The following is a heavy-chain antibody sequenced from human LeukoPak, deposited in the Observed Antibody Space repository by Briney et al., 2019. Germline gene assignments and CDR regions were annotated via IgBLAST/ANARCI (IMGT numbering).Heavy chain of an antibody. CDR2: ISSSGSTI. Sequence: GGSLRLSCAASGFTFSDYYMSWIRQAPGKGLEWVSYISSSGSTIYYADSVKGRFTISRDNAKNSLYLQMNSLRAEDTAVYYCATTKSPLLWFGDAFDIWGQGTMVTASS. CDR1: GFTFSDYY. D-gene: IGHD3-10*01. J-gene: IGHJ3*02. V-gene: IGHV3-11*04. CDR3: ATTKSPLLWFGDAFDI.